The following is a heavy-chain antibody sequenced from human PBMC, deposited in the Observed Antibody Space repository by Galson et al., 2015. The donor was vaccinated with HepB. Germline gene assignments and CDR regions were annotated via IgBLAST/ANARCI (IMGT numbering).Heavy chain of an antibody. CDR3: ARDRYSHNLDAEY. J-gene: IGHJ4*02. CDR2: IYHRGNT. V-gene: IGHV4-39*02. Sequence: VSGDSISNSNYYWAWIRQPPGKGLEWIATIYHRGNTYYNPSLQRRVTISIDTSRNEFYLKVNSVTAADTALYYCARDRYSHNLDAEYWGQGTLVTVSS. D-gene: IGHD3/OR15-3a*01. CDR1: GDSISNSNYY.